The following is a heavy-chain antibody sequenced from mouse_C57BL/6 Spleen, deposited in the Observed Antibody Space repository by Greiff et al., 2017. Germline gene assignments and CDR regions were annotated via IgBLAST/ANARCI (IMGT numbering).Heavy chain of an antibody. J-gene: IGHJ4*01. CDR3: ARHYSNYPYYAMDY. CDR1: GYNFTSYW. V-gene: IGHV1-72*01. CDR2: IDPNSGGT. Sequence: QVQLQQPGAELVKPGASVKLSCTASGYNFTSYWMHWVKQRPGRGLEWIGRIDPNSGGTKYNEKFKSKATLTVDKPSSTAYMPLSSLTSEDSADYYCARHYSNYPYYAMDYRGQGTSVTVSS. D-gene: IGHD2-5*01.